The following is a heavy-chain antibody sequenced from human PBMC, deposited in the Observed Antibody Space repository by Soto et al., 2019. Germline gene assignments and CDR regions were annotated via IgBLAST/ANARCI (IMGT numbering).Heavy chain of an antibody. J-gene: IGHJ4*02. CDR1: GGSISSSSYY. D-gene: IGHD3-16*01. CDR3: ARYYGQEVFDY. CDR2: IYYSRST. Sequence: QLQLQESGPGLVKPSETLSLTCSVSGGSISSSSYYWGWIRQPPGKGLEWIGTIYYSRSTYYNPSLKSRVTISVDTSKNQISLKLSSVTAADTAVYYCARYYGQEVFDYWGQGTLVTVSS. V-gene: IGHV4-39*01.